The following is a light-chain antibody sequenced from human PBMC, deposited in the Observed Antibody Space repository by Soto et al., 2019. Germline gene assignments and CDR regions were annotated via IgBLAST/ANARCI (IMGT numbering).Light chain of an antibody. CDR2: DVS. J-gene: IGLJ1*01. Sequence: QSVLTQPASVSGSPGQSITICCTGTSSDVGGYNYVSWYQQHPGKAPKLMIYDVSNRPSGVSNRFSGSKSGNTASLTISGLQAEDEADYYCSSYTSSSTLLYVFGIGTKLTVL. CDR1: SSDVGGYNY. V-gene: IGLV2-14*01. CDR3: SSYTSSSTLLYV.